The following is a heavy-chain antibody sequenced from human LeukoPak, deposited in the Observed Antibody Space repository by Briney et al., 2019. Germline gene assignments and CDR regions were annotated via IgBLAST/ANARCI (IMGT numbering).Heavy chain of an antibody. CDR3: ARGPPYYDFWSGYSITLDY. J-gene: IGHJ4*02. V-gene: IGHV3-48*01. Sequence: GGSLRLSCAASGFTFGSYSMNWVRQAPGKGLEWVSYISSSSSTIYYADSVKGRFTISRDNAKNSLYLQMNSLRAEDTAVYYCARGPPYYDFWSGYSITLDYWGQGTLVTVSS. CDR1: GFTFGSYS. CDR2: ISSSSSTI. D-gene: IGHD3-3*01.